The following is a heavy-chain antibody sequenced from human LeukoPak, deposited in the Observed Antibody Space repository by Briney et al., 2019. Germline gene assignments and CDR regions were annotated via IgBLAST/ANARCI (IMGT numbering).Heavy chain of an antibody. Sequence: GESLKISCKGSGYSFSNCWIGWVRQMPGKGLEWMGIIYPDDSDTRYSPSFQGQVTISADKSITTAYLQWSSLRASDTAMYYCARRGYDSSGPQAFDIWGRGTMVTVSS. CDR3: ARRGYDSSGPQAFDI. J-gene: IGHJ3*02. V-gene: IGHV5-51*01. D-gene: IGHD3-22*01. CDR2: IYPDDSDT. CDR1: GYSFSNCW.